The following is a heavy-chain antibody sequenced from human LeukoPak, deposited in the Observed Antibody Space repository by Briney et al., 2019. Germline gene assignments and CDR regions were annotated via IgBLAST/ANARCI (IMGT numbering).Heavy chain of an antibody. V-gene: IGHV1-69*05. Sequence: GASVKVSCKASGGTFSSYAISWVRQAPGQGLEWMGGIIPIFGTANYAQKFQGRVTITTDESTSTAYMELSSLRSEDTAVYYCARGSVGRSWYDPWYFDYWGQGTLVTVSS. CDR3: ARGSVGRSWYDPWYFDY. CDR2: IIPIFGTA. J-gene: IGHJ4*02. CDR1: GGTFSSYA. D-gene: IGHD6-13*01.